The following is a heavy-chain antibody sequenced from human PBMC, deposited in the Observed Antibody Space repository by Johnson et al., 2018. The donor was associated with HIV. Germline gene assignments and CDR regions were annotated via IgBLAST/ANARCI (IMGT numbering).Heavy chain of an antibody. Sequence: VQLVESGGVVVQPGGSLRLSCAASVFTFDDFGMTWIRQAPGKGLEWVSGINWNGGSTGYADSVKGRFTISRDNAKHSLYLQMNSLRPEDTALYYCARDRRGCAGDVCSNAFDIWGQGTMVTVSS. J-gene: IGHJ3*02. CDR3: ARDRRGCAGDVCSNAFDI. V-gene: IGHV3-20*04. CDR1: VFTFDDFG. D-gene: IGHD2-8*02. CDR2: INWNGGST.